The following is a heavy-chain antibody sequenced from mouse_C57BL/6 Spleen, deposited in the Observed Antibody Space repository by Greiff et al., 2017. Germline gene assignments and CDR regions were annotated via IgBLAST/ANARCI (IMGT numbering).Heavy chain of an antibody. V-gene: IGHV1-80*01. D-gene: IGHD3-2*02. J-gene: IGHJ2*01. CDR3: ARRGQAGFDY. CDR2: IYPGEGDT. Sequence: VQLQQSGAELVKPGASVKISCKASGYAFSSSWMNWVKQRPGKGLEWIGQIYPGEGDTNYNGKFKGKATLTADKSSSTAYMQLSSLTSEDSAVYFCARRGQAGFDYWGQGTTLTVSS. CDR1: GYAFSSSW.